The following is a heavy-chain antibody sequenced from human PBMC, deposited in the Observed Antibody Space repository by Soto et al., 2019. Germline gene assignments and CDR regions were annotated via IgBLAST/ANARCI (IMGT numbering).Heavy chain of an antibody. CDR2: IYYSGST. CDR1: GGSISSSSYY. D-gene: IGHD5-12*01. V-gene: IGHV4-39*01. J-gene: IGHJ4*02. Sequence: SETLSLTCTVSGGSISSSSYYWGWIRQPPGKGLEWIGSIYYSGSTYYNPSLKSRVTISVDTSKNQFSLKLSSVTAADTAVYYCARGSVDIVATIREGFFDYWGQGTLVTVSS. CDR3: ARGSVDIVATIREGFFDY.